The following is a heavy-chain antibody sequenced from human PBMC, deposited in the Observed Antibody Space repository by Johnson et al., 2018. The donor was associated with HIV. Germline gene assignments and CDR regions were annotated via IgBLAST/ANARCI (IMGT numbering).Heavy chain of an antibody. V-gene: IGHV3-33*03. D-gene: IGHD5-12*01. J-gene: IGHJ3*02. CDR2: IWYDGSNR. Sequence: QVQLVESGGGLVQPGGSLRLSCAASGFTFSSFGMHWVRQAPGKGLEWVAVIWYDGSNRYYADSVKGRFTVSRDNSKNAVYLQMNSLGAGDTAVYYCAKDQHGPLVPTVMRDDAFDIWGQGTMVTVSS. CDR1: GFTFSSFG. CDR3: AKDQHGPLVPTVMRDDAFDI.